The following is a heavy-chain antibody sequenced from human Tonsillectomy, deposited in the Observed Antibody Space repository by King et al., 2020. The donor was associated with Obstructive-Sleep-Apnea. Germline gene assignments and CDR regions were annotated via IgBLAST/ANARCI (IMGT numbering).Heavy chain of an antibody. CDR3: AKERNWNYSPSWYFDL. CDR2: ISGTGGTT. V-gene: IGHV3-23*04. Sequence: DVQLVESGGGLVQPGGSLRLSCAASGFTFSSYAMSWVRQAPGKGLEWVSAISGTGGTTYYADSVKGRFTISRDNSKNTLYLHMNSLRAEDTAVYYCAKERNWNYSPSWYFDLWGRGTLVTVSS. J-gene: IGHJ2*01. D-gene: IGHD1-7*01. CDR1: GFTFSSYA.